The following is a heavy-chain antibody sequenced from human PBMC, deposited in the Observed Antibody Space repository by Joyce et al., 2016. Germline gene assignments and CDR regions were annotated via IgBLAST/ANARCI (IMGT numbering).Heavy chain of an antibody. J-gene: IGHJ4*02. CDR1: GYTFTGHY. CDR3: ARDPGYSYSHDY. V-gene: IGHV1-2*02. D-gene: IGHD5-18*01. Sequence: QVQLVQSGAEVKKPGASVKVSCQTSGYTFTGHYMHWVRQAPGQGLEWMGYINPNSGVTMYAQEFRGRVIMTRDTSITTAYLDLSRLRYDDTAVYYCARDPGYSYSHDYWGQGTLVTVSS. CDR2: INPNSGVT.